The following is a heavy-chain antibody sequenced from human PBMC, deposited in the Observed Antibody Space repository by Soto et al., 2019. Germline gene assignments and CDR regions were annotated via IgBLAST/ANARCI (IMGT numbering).Heavy chain of an antibody. CDR1: GYTFTSYG. D-gene: IGHD6-19*01. J-gene: IGHJ6*02. Sequence: AAVKVSCKASGYTFTSYGISWVRQAPGQGLEWMGWISAYNGNTNYAQKLQGRVTMTTDTSTSTAYMELRSLRSDDTAVYYCARGGISGQYYYGMDVWGQGTTVTVSS. CDR2: ISAYNGNT. CDR3: ARGGISGQYYYGMDV. V-gene: IGHV1-18*01.